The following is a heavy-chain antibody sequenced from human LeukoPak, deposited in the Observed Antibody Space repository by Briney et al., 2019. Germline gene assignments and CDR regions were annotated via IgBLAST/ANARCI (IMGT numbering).Heavy chain of an antibody. V-gene: IGHV1-2*02. Sequence: GASVKVSCKASGYTFTGYYMHWVRQAPGQGLEWMGWINPNSGGTNYAQKFQGRVTMARDTSISTAYMELSRLRSDDTAVYYCARYDSSGYYHDYWGQGTLVTVSS. J-gene: IGHJ4*02. D-gene: IGHD3-22*01. CDR3: ARYDSSGYYHDY. CDR2: INPNSGGT. CDR1: GYTFTGYY.